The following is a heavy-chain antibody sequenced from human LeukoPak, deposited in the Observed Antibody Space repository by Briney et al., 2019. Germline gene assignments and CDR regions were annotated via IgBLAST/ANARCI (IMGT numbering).Heavy chain of an antibody. D-gene: IGHD3-22*01. CDR1: GYSFTSYW. V-gene: IGHV5-51*01. CDR2: IYPGDSDT. J-gene: IGHJ5*02. CDR3: ARLDDSSGSYYEWFDP. Sequence: KPGESLKISCKGSGYSFTSYWIGWVRQMPGKGLEWMGIIYPGDSDTRYSPSFQGQVTISADKSISTAYLQWSSLKASDTAMYYCARLDDSSGSYYEWFDPWGQGTLVTVSS.